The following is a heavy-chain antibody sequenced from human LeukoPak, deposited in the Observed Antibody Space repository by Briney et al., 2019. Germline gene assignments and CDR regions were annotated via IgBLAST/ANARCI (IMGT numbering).Heavy chain of an antibody. D-gene: IGHD3-3*01. Sequence: GGSLRLSCAASGFTFSSYTMNWVRQAPGKGLEWVSYISSGNSNIYYADSVKGRFTISRDNAKNSLYLQMNSLRTGDTALYYCVREDFGNSLDYWGQGTLVTVSS. CDR3: VREDFGNSLDY. CDR1: GFTFSSYT. CDR2: ISSGNSNI. J-gene: IGHJ4*02. V-gene: IGHV3-48*04.